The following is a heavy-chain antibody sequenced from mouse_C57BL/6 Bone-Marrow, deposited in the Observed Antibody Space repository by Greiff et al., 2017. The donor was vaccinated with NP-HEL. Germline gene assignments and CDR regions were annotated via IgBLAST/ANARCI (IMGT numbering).Heavy chain of an antibody. J-gene: IGHJ1*01. V-gene: IGHV1-7*01. CDR1: GYTFTSYW. CDR3: ARRTWCYWYFDF. CDR2: INPSSGYT. D-gene: IGHD1-1*02. Sequence: QVQLLQSGAELVKPGASVKLSCKASGYTFTSYWMHWVKQRPGQGLEWIGYINPSSGYTKYNQKFKDKATLSADKSSSTAYMQLSSLTYEDSAVYYWARRTWCYWYFDFWGAGNTVTVSS.